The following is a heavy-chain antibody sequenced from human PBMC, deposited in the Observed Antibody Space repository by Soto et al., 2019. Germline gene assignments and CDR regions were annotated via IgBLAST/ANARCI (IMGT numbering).Heavy chain of an antibody. CDR2: ISSDGSTK. Sequence: PGGSLRLSCAASGFTLSSYSMHWVRQAPGKGLEWVAVISSDGSTKFYSDFVKGRFTFSRDNSRNTLYLQMDSLRPEDTAVYYCARGRLLVYSYDWWTDYWGQGTLVTVSS. V-gene: IGHV3-30-3*01. CDR1: GFTLSSYS. D-gene: IGHD3-16*01. CDR3: ARGRLLVYSYDWWTDY. J-gene: IGHJ4*02.